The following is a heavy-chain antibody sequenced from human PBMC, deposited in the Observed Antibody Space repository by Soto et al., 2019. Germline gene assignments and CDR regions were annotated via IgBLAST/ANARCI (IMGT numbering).Heavy chain of an antibody. J-gene: IGHJ4*02. Sequence: QVPLVQSGAEVKKPGASVKVSCKASGYTFTSYAMHWVRQAPGQRLEWMGWINAGNGNTKYSQKFQGRVTITRDTSASTAYMELSSLRSEDTAVYYCARDAEDVLLWFGELSIADYWGQGPLVTVSS. CDR2: INAGNGNT. CDR3: ARDAEDVLLWFGELSIADY. D-gene: IGHD3-10*01. CDR1: GYTFTSYA. V-gene: IGHV1-3*01.